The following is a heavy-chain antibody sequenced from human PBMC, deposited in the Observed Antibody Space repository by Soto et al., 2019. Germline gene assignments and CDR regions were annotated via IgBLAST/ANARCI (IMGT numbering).Heavy chain of an antibody. CDR3: ARAGDYGDGYTLDY. Sequence: PSETLSLTCTVSGGSISSYYWSWIRQPPGKGLEWIGYIYYSGSTNYNPSLKSRVTISVDTSKNQFSLKLSSVTAADTAVYYCARAGDYGDGYTLDYWGQGTLVTVSS. CDR2: IYYSGST. CDR1: GGSISSYY. J-gene: IGHJ4*02. V-gene: IGHV4-59*01. D-gene: IGHD4-17*01.